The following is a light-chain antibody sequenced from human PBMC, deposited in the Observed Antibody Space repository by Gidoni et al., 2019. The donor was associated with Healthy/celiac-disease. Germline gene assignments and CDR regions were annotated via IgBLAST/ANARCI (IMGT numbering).Light chain of an antibody. J-gene: IGKJ4*01. CDR2: DAS. CDR1: QSVSTY. Sequence: EIVLTQSPATLSLSPGERATLSCSASQSVSTYLAWYQQKPGQAPRLLFYDASNRATGIPARFSGSGSGTDFTLTISSLEPEDFAVYYCQQRSNWPTFXGXTKVEIK. V-gene: IGKV3-11*01. CDR3: QQRSNWPT.